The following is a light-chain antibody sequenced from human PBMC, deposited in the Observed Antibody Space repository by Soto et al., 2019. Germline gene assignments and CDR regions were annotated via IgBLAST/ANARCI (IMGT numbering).Light chain of an antibody. CDR1: QSVSSN. CDR2: GAS. J-gene: IGKJ1*01. Sequence: EIVMTHSPATLSVSPGERATLSCRASQSVSSNLAWYQQTPGQAPRLLIYGASTRATGIPVRFSGSASGTEFTLTISSLQSEDFTVYYCQQYNKWPLTFGQGTKVDIK. CDR3: QQYNKWPLT. V-gene: IGKV3-15*01.